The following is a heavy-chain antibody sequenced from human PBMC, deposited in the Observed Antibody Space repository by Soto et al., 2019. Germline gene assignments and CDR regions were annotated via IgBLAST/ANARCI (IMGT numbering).Heavy chain of an antibody. D-gene: IGHD5-18*01. CDR1: GGTFSSYA. CDR3: AKGGRDTAMVLGNY. J-gene: IGHJ4*02. Sequence: SVKVSCKASGGTFSSYAISWVRQAPGQGLEWMGGIIPIFGTANYAQKFQGRVTITADESTSTAYMELSSLRSEDTAVYYCAKGGRDTAMVLGNYWGQGTLVTVSS. CDR2: IIPIFGTA. V-gene: IGHV1-69*13.